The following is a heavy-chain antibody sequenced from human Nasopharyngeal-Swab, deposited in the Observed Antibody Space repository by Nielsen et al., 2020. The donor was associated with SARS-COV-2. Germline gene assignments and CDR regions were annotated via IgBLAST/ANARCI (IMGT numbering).Heavy chain of an antibody. CDR2: ISGRGGST. CDR3: ANTGGYSLGFDY. V-gene: IGHV3-23*01. Sequence: ETLSLTCAASGFTFSSYAMSWVRQAPGKGLEWVSAISGRGGSTYYADSVKGRFTISRDNSKNTLYLQMNSLRAEDTAVYYCANTGGYSLGFDYWGQGTLVTVSS. CDR1: GFTFSSYA. D-gene: IGHD5-18*01. J-gene: IGHJ4*02.